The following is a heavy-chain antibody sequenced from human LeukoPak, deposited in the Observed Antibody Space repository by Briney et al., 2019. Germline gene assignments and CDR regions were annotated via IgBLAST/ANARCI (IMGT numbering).Heavy chain of an antibody. J-gene: IGHJ4*02. V-gene: IGHV1-18*01. D-gene: IGHD6-19*01. CDR2: ISAYNGNT. CDR3: ARDGLRIAVAGTLDY. Sequence: ASVKVSCKASGYTFTSYGISWVRQAPGQGLEWMRWISAYNGNTNYAQKLQGRVTMTTDTSTSTAYMELRSLRSDDTAVYYCARDGLRIAVAGTLDYWGQGTLVTVSS. CDR1: GYTFTSYG.